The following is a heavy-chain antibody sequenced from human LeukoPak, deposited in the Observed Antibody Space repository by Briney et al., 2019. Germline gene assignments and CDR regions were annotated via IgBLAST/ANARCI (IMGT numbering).Heavy chain of an antibody. CDR1: GYTFTSYG. J-gene: IGHJ4*02. CDR3: AXSDYYDSSXHQDY. D-gene: IGHD3-22*01. CDR2: ISAYNGNT. V-gene: IGHV1-18*01. Sequence: ASVKVSFKASGYTFTSYGISWVRQAPGQGLEWMGWISAYNGNTNYAQKLQGRVTMTTDTSTSTAYMELRSLRSDDTAVYYCAXSDYYDSSXHQDYWGQGTLVTVSS.